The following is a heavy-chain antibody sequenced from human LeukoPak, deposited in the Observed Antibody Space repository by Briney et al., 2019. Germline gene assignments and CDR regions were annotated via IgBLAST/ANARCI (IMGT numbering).Heavy chain of an antibody. CDR1: GFTFSSYA. Sequence: GGSLRLSCAASGFTFSSYAMNWVRQAPGKGLEWVSSISSSSSYIYYADSVKGRFTISRDNAKNSLYLQMNSLRAEDTAVYYCAYSGSYAEYFQHWGQGTLVTVSS. J-gene: IGHJ1*01. CDR3: AYSGSYAEYFQH. V-gene: IGHV3-21*01. D-gene: IGHD6-19*01. CDR2: ISSSSSYI.